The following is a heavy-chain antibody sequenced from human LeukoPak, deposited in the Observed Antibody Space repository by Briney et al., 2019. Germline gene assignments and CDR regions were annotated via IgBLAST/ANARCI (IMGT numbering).Heavy chain of an antibody. CDR3: ARVLSGVTTKGRWFDP. CDR2: ISAYNGNT. D-gene: IGHD4-4*01. J-gene: IGHJ5*02. CDR1: GYTFTSYG. V-gene: IGHV1-18*01. Sequence: ASVKVSCKASGYTFTSYGISWVRQAPGQGLEWMGWISAYNGNTNYAQKLQGRVTMTTDTSTSTAYMELSSLRSEDTAVYYCARVLSGVTTKGRWFDPWGQGTLVTVSS.